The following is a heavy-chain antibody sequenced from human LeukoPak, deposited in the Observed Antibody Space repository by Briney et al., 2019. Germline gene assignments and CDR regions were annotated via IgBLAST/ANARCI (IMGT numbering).Heavy chain of an antibody. CDR1: GGSFSDYY. D-gene: IGHD3-22*01. Sequence: PSETLSLTCAVYGGSFSDYYWSWIRQPPGKGLEWIGYIYYSGSTNYNPSLKSRVTISIDTSKSQFSLKLNSVTAADTAVYYCARDYTGDYDSSGYLYYLDYWGLGALVTVSS. V-gene: IGHV4-59*01. CDR3: ARDYTGDYDSSGYLYYLDY. CDR2: IYYSGST. J-gene: IGHJ4*02.